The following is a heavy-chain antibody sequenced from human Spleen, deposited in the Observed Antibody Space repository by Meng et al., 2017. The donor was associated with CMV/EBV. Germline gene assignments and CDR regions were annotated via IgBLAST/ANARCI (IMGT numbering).Heavy chain of an antibody. J-gene: IGHJ5*02. D-gene: IGHD4-17*01. CDR1: GYTFTNYW. V-gene: IGHV5-51*01. CDR2: IYPGDSDT. Sequence: GESLKISCKGSGYTFTNYWIGWVRQMPGKGLEWMGIIYPGDSDTRYSPSFQGQVTISVDTSITTAYLQWYSLKASGTAIYYCARNGADEDYWFDPWGQGTLVTVSS. CDR3: ARNGADEDYWFDP.